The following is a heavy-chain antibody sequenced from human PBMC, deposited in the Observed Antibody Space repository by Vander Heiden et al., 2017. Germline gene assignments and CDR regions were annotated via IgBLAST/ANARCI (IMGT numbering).Heavy chain of an antibody. J-gene: IGHJ4*02. CDR2: IYFSGTT. CDR1: GGSISTYY. Sequence: QVQLQESGPGLVKPSETLSLTCTVSGGSISTYYWSWIRQSPGKGLEWLGYIYFSGTTKYNPSLKSRVTMSVHMSKNQFSLNLTSVTAADTAVYYCARETASGEFDYWGQGALVTVSS. V-gene: IGHV4-59*01. CDR3: ARETASGEFDY. D-gene: IGHD2-15*01.